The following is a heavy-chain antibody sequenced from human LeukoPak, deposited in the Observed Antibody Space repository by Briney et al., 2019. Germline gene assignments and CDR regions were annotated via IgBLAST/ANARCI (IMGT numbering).Heavy chain of an antibody. Sequence: SVKVSCKASGGTFSSYAISWVRQAPGQGLEWMGRVIPIFGTANYAQKFQGRVTITTDESTSTAYMELSSLRSEDTAVYYCARDDSSGPQVYWGQGTLVTVSS. CDR1: GGTFSSYA. J-gene: IGHJ4*02. CDR3: ARDDSSGPQVY. D-gene: IGHD3-22*01. V-gene: IGHV1-69*05. CDR2: VIPIFGTA.